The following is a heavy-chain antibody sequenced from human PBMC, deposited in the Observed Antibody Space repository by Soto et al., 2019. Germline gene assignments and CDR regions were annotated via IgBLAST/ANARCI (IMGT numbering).Heavy chain of an antibody. V-gene: IGHV1-8*01. Sequence: SVKDSCKASGYTFTSYDINWVRQATVQGLEWMGWMNPNSGNTGYAQKFQGRVTMTRNTSISTAYMELSSLRSEDTAVYYCARGLGLYSSGWYASYYYYGMDVWGQGTTVTVSS. J-gene: IGHJ6*02. CDR2: MNPNSGNT. D-gene: IGHD6-19*01. CDR1: GYTFTSYD. CDR3: ARGLGLYSSGWYASYYYYGMDV.